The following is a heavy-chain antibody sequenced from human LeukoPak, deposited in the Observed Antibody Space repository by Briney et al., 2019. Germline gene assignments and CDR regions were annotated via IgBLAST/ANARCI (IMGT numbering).Heavy chain of an antibody. CDR3: AKIAAAGQAYYYGMDV. D-gene: IGHD6-13*01. CDR2: ISGSGGST. CDR1: GFTFSSYA. Sequence: PGGSLRLSCAASGFTFSSYAMSWVRQAPGKGLEWVSAISGSGGSTYYADSVKGRFTISRDNAKNSLYLQMNSLRAEDTAVYYCAKIAAAGQAYYYGMDVWGQGTTVTVSS. V-gene: IGHV3-23*01. J-gene: IGHJ6*02.